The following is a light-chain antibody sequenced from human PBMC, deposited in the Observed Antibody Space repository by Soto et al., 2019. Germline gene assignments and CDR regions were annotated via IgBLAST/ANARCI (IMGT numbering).Light chain of an antibody. CDR3: SSYTSSSTYV. Sequence: QSALTQPASVSGSPGQSITISCTGTSSEVGGYNYVSWYQQYPGKAPKLMIYDVSNRPSGVSNRFSGSKSGNTASLTISGLQAEDEADYYCSSYTSSSTYVFGTGTKLTVL. V-gene: IGLV2-14*01. CDR2: DVS. J-gene: IGLJ1*01. CDR1: SSEVGGYNY.